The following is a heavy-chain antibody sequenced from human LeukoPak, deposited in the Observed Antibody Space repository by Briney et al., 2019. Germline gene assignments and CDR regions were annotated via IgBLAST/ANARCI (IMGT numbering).Heavy chain of an antibody. D-gene: IGHD6-13*01. CDR1: GFTFSSYG. Sequence: GGTLRLSCAASGFTFSSYGMSWVRQAPGKGLEWVSFIYSGGNTHYSGSVKGRFTISRDNSKNTLYLQMDSLRAEDTAVYYCAKDATAVVGTVYMDVWGKGTTVTISS. CDR2: IYSGGNT. CDR3: AKDATAVVGTVYMDV. V-gene: IGHV3-66*01. J-gene: IGHJ6*03.